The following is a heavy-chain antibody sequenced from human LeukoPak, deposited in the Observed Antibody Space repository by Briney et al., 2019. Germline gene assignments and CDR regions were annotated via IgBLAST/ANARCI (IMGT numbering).Heavy chain of an antibody. D-gene: IGHD3-22*01. V-gene: IGHV3-30*18. Sequence: GGSLRLSCAASGFTFSSFGMHWVRPAPGKGLEWVAVISSDGVNKYSADSVKGRFTISRDNSKNTLYLQMNSLRAADTAVYYCAKGQNYYDGSGYYSTDYWGQGTPVTVSS. J-gene: IGHJ4*02. CDR3: AKGQNYYDGSGYYSTDY. CDR2: ISSDGVNK. CDR1: GFTFSSFG.